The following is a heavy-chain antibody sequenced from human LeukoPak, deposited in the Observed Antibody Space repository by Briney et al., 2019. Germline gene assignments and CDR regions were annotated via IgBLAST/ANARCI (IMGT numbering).Heavy chain of an antibody. V-gene: IGHV3-66*01. Sequence: GGSLRLSCAASGFTVGINYMSWVRQAPGRGLEWVSVMYSSGTTYYAESVKGRFTISRDNSKNTLYLQMSSLRAEDTAVYYCARGEYNWNDLHLWGQGTLVTVSS. CDR3: ARGEYNWNDLHL. D-gene: IGHD1-20*01. CDR2: MYSSGTT. J-gene: IGHJ5*02. CDR1: GFTVGINY.